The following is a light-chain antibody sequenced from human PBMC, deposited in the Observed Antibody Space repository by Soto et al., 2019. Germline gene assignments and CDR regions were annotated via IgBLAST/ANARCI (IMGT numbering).Light chain of an antibody. CDR3: MQALQTPRT. Sequence: DIVMTQSPLSLPVTPGEPASISCRSSQSLLHSNGYNYLDWYLQKPGQSPQLLIYLGSNRASGVHDRFSGSGLGTDFTLKISRVEAEDVGVYYCMQALQTPRTFGQGTKLEIK. J-gene: IGKJ2*01. CDR1: QSLLHSNGYNY. V-gene: IGKV2-28*01. CDR2: LGS.